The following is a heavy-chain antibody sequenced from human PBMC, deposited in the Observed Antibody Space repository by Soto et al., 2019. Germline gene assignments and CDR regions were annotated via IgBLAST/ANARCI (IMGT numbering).Heavy chain of an antibody. J-gene: IGHJ4*02. V-gene: IGHV4-59*01. CDR1: GASISSAY. CDR3: AGGSGSRTPFPLDY. CDR2: VSDTGTI. Sequence: QVQLQESGPGLVKPSETLSLTCTVSGASISSAYWSWIRQTPAKGLEWIGYVSDTGTINKNPSLKSRLGISVDTSKNQFSLNLNSVTAADTAVYFCAGGSGSRTPFPLDYWGQGILVTVSS. D-gene: IGHD3-10*01.